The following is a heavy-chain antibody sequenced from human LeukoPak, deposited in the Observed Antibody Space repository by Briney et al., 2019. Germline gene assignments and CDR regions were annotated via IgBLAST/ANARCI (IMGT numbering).Heavy chain of an antibody. CDR3: AREGQLVPSPFDY. D-gene: IGHD6-13*01. V-gene: IGHV3-33*01. Sequence: GRSLRLSCAASGFTFSSYGMHWVRQAPGKGLEWVAVIWYDGSNKYYADSVKGRFTISRDNSKNTLYLQMNSLRAEDTAVYYCAREGQLVPSPFDYWGQGTLVTVSS. J-gene: IGHJ4*02. CDR2: IWYDGSNK. CDR1: GFTFSSYG.